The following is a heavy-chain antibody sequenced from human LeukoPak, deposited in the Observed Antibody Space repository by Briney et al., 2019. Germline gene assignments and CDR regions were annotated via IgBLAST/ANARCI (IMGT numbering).Heavy chain of an antibody. CDR3: AHRPPYYAGIFDY. CDR2: IYWDDDK. Sequence: KPSETLSLTCTVSGASISSGLHYWNWIRQPPGKALEWLALIYWDDDKRYSPSLKSRLTITKDTSKNQVVLTMTNMDPVDTATYYCAHRPPYYAGIFDYWGQGALVTVSS. V-gene: IGHV2-5*08. J-gene: IGHJ4*02. D-gene: IGHD4-23*01. CDR1: GASISSGLHY.